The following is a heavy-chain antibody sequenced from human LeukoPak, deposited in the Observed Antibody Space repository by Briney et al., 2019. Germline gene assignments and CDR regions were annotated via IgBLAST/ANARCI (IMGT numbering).Heavy chain of an antibody. J-gene: IGHJ4*02. CDR2: INPKKGDT. D-gene: IGHD3-3*01. CDR1: GYTFTDYH. V-gene: IGHV1-2*02. CDR3: ARDAGPAFGGAFDL. Sequence: GASVKVSCMASGYTFTDYHIHWVRQAPGQGLEWLGWINPKKGDTGYSERIEGRVTMTRDTSISTVYMELRSLTPDDAAVYYCARDAGPAFGGAFDLWGLGTLVTVSS.